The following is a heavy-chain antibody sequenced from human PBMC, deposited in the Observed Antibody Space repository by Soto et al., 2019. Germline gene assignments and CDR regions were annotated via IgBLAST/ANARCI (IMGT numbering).Heavy chain of an antibody. CDR1: GFTFSSYA. CDR3: SKAAGSSGYWDPIYDY. Sequence: PGGSLRLSCAASGFTFSSYAMSWVRQAPGKGLEWVSAISGSGGSTYYADSVKGRFTISRDNSKNTLYLQMNSLRAEDTAVYYWSKAAGSSGYWDPIYDYWGQGTLVTVSS. V-gene: IGHV3-23*01. D-gene: IGHD3-22*01. J-gene: IGHJ4*02. CDR2: ISGSGGST.